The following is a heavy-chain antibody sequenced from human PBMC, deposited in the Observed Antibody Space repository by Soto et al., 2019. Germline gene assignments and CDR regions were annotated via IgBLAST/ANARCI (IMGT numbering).Heavy chain of an antibody. D-gene: IGHD4-17*01. V-gene: IGHV1-18*04. J-gene: IGHJ1*01. Sequence: QVLLEQSGPDLKRPGASMKVSCKASGYTFTSYGISWMRQAPGQGLEWMAWISPLKGRTQYSQKAQGRVTLSTDTSSNTAYMEMTTLRVDDTAVYYCAMDYGDRPEYFKHWGQGTPVTVS. CDR3: AMDYGDRPEYFKH. CDR1: GYTFTSYG. CDR2: ISPLKGRT.